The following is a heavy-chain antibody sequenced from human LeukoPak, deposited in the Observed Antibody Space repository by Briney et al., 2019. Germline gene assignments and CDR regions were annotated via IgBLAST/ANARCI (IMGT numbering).Heavy chain of an antibody. J-gene: IGHJ4*02. CDR2: ISSSGSTM. Sequence: GGSLRHSCAASGFTFSSYEMNWVRQAPGKGLEWISYISSSGSTMYYADSEKGRFTISRDNAKNSLYLQMNSLRAEDTAIYYCASSSWYALDYWGQGTLVTVSS. V-gene: IGHV3-48*03. CDR3: ASSSWYALDY. CDR1: GFTFSSYE. D-gene: IGHD6-13*01.